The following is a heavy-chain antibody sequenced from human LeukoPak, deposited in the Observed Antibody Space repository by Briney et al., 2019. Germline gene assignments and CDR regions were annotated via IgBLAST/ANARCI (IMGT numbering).Heavy chain of an antibody. CDR2: ISISGSTI. CDR1: GFTFSSYF. CDR3: ARGVDY. J-gene: IGHJ4*02. Sequence: GGSLRLSCAASGFTFSSYFMNWVRQAPGKGPEWISYISISGSTIYYADSVKGRFTISKDNAKNSLYLQLNSLRDEDTAVYYCARGVDYWGQGTLVTVSS. V-gene: IGHV3-48*02.